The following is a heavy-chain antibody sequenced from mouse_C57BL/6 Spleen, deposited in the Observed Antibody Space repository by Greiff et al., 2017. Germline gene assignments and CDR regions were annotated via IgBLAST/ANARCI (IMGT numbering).Heavy chain of an antibody. CDR2: INPNNGGT. J-gene: IGHJ1*03. CDR1: GYTFTDYN. CDR3: ARTPYWYFDV. V-gene: IGHV1-22*01. Sequence: EVQLKESGPELVKPGASVKMSCKASGYTFTDYNMHWVKQSHGKSLEWIGYINPNNGGTSYNQKFKGKATLTVNKSSSTAYMELRSLTSEDSAVYYCARTPYWYFDVWGTGTTVTVSS.